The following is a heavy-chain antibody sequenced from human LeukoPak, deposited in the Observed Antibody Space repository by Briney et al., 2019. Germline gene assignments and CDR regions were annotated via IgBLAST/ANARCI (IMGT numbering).Heavy chain of an antibody. CDR3: ARAGYDILTGISYYYYYYGMDV. V-gene: IGHV3-74*01. CDR2: INSDGSST. Sequence: GGSLRLSCAASGFTFSSYWMHWVRHAPGRGLVWVSRINSDGSSTSYADSVKGRFTISRDNAKNTLYLQMNSLRAEDTAVYYCARAGYDILTGISYYYYYYGMDVWGQGTTVTVSS. CDR1: GFTFSSYW. J-gene: IGHJ6*02. D-gene: IGHD3-9*01.